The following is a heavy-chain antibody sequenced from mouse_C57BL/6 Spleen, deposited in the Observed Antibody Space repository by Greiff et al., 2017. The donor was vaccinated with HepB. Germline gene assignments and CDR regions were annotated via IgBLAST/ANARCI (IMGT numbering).Heavy chain of an antibody. D-gene: IGHD1-1*01. CDR2: IDPSDSYT. CDR1: GYTFTSYW. Sequence: QVQLKQPGAELVMPGASVKLSCKASGYTFTSYWMHWVKQRPGQGLEWIGEIDPSDSYTNYNQKFKGKSTLTVDKSSSTAYMQLSSLTSEDSAVYYCARSVITTVVPHYFDYWGQGTTLTVSS. J-gene: IGHJ2*01. V-gene: IGHV1-69*01. CDR3: ARSVITTVVPHYFDY.